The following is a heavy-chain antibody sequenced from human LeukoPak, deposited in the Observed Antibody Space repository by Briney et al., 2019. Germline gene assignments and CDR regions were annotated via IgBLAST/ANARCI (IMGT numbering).Heavy chain of an antibody. CDR3: ARETGGDRRFDY. CDR2: VNPSSGRT. Sequence: ASVKVSCKASGYTFTSYYMHWVRQAPGQGLEWMGIVNPSSGRTTYAQKFQGRVTMTRDMSTSTVYMELSSLRSEDTAVYYCARETGGDRRFDYWGQGTLVTVSS. CDR1: GYTFTSYY. J-gene: IGHJ4*02. V-gene: IGHV1-46*01. D-gene: IGHD7-27*01.